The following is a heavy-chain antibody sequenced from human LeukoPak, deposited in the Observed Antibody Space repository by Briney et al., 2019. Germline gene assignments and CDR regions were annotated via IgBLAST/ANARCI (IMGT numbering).Heavy chain of an antibody. CDR2: IYYSGST. J-gene: IGHJ6*03. CDR1: GGSISSYY. Sequence: SETLSLTCTVSGGSISSYYWSWIRQPPGKGLEWIGYIYYSGSTNYNPSLKSRVTISVDTSKNQFSLKLSSVTAADTAVYYCARDSPARGVAAAGTSYYYYYMDVWGKGTTVTVSS. CDR3: ARDSPARGVAAAGTSYYYYYMDV. V-gene: IGHV4-59*01. D-gene: IGHD6-13*01.